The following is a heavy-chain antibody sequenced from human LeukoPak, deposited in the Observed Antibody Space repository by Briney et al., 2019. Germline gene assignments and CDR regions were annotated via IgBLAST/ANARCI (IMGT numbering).Heavy chain of an antibody. CDR1: GYSFTNYW. CDR2: IYPGGSDI. J-gene: IGHJ4*02. V-gene: IGHV5-51*01. Sequence: GESLKISCRGSGYSFTNYWIAWVRQMPGKGLEWTGIIYPGGSDIRYSPSFQGQVTISADKSINTAYLQWSSLKASDTAMYYCARRKDYGSSGADYWGQGTLVTASS. CDR3: ARRKDYGSSGADY. D-gene: IGHD3-22*01.